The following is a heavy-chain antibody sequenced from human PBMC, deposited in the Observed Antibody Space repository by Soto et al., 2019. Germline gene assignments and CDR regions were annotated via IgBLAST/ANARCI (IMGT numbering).Heavy chain of an antibody. Sequence: GGSLRLSCAASGFTFSSYWMHWVRQAPGKGLGWVSRINSDGSSTSYADSVKGRFTISRDIPKNTLYLQMNSLRSEDTAVYSCASILGSSFFDVWGQGTPVTVSS. CDR2: INSDGSST. D-gene: IGHD2-21*01. J-gene: IGHJ6*02. CDR1: GFTFSSYW. V-gene: IGHV3-74*01. CDR3: ASILGSSFFDV.